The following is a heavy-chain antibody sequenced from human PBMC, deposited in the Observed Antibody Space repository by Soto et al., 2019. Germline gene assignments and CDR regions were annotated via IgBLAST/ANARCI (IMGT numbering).Heavy chain of an antibody. V-gene: IGHV4-59*01. CDR3: ARRYGGNFDY. CDR2: IYYSGST. CDR1: GGSINNYY. Sequence: QVQLQESGPGLVKPSETLSLTCTVSGGSINNYYWSWIRQPPGKGLEWIGYIYYSGSTNYNPSLKSRVTISVDKSKNQFSLKLSSVTAADTAVYYCARRYGGNFDYWGQGTLVTVSS. J-gene: IGHJ4*02. D-gene: IGHD1-26*01.